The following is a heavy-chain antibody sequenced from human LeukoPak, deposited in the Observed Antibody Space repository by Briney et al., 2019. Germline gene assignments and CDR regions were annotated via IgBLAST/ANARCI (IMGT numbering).Heavy chain of an antibody. Sequence: PGWYLRLSCAASGFTFSSYGMHWVRPAPGKGLAWVAVIWYDGSNKYYADSVKGRFPISRDNSKNTLYSQNNRLRAEVRAVYYCAKDSDPYISCYINYFDYWGQGTLVTVSS. J-gene: IGHJ4*02. CDR1: GFTFSSYG. CDR3: AKDSDPYISCYINYFDY. CDR2: IWYDGSNK. D-gene: IGHD3-22*01. V-gene: IGHV3-33*06.